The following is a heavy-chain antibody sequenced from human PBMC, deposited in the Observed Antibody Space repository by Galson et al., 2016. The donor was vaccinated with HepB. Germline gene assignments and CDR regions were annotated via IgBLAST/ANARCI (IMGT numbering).Heavy chain of an antibody. Sequence: QSGAEVKKAGESLKISCQASGYTLTNYWIGWVRQLPGKGLEWMGLIHPGFSTTYHSPSLQGQVTISADKSLKIAYLQWSSLRASDNGFYFCASARDGKFFFDYWAQGTLVTVSS. J-gene: IGHJ4*02. V-gene: IGHV5-51*01. CDR2: IHPGFSTT. D-gene: IGHD5-24*01. CDR3: ASARDGKFFFDY. CDR1: GYTLTNYW.